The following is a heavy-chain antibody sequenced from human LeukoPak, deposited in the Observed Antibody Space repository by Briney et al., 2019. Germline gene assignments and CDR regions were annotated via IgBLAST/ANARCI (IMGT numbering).Heavy chain of an antibody. J-gene: IGHJ4*02. Sequence: ASVKVSCKASGYTSTSYGISWVRQAPGQGLEWMGWISAYNGNTNYAQKLQGRVTMTTDTSTSTAYMELRSLRSEDTAVYYCARRIIAVAGRGYYFDYWGQGTLVTVSS. CDR3: ARRIIAVAGRGYYFDY. CDR1: GYTSTSYG. D-gene: IGHD6-19*01. CDR2: ISAYNGNT. V-gene: IGHV1-18*01.